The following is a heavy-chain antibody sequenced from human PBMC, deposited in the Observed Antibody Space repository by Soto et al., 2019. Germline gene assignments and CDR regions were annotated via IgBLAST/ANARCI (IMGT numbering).Heavy chain of an antibody. V-gene: IGHV1-69*06. D-gene: IGHD3-22*01. J-gene: IGHJ3*02. Sequence: SVKVSCKASGGTFSSYAISWVRQAPGQGLEWMGGIIPIFGTANYAQKFQGRVTITADKSTSTAYMELSSLRSEDTAVYYCARFSSNYYDSSGYYDAFDIWGQGTMLTV. CDR3: ARFSSNYYDSSGYYDAFDI. CDR1: GGTFSSYA. CDR2: IIPIFGTA.